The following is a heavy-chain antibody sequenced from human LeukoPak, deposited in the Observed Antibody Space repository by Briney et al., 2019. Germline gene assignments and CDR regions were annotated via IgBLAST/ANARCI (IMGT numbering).Heavy chain of an antibody. V-gene: IGHV4-61*08. J-gene: IGHJ6*02. Sequence: PSQTLSLTCTVSGGSISSGGYYWSWIRQPPGKGLEWIGYIYNSVSTNYNPSLKSRVTISVDTSKNQLSLKLSSVTAADTAVYYCVRDLVATIDHYYYGMDVWGQGTTVTVSS. CDR2: IYNSVST. D-gene: IGHD5-12*01. CDR3: VRDLVATIDHYYYGMDV. CDR1: GGSISSGGYY.